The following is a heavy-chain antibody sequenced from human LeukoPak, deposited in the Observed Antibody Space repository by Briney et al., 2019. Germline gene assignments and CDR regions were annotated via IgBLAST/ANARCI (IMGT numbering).Heavy chain of an antibody. CDR1: GGSISSSSYY. CDR3: ARGEAPAARVDY. V-gene: IGHV4-39*07. J-gene: IGHJ4*02. D-gene: IGHD2-2*01. Sequence: SETLSLTCTVSGGSISSSSYYWGWIRQPPGKGLEWIGSIYYSGSTYYNPSLKSRVTISVDTSKNQFSLKLSSVTAADTAVYYCARGEAPAARVDYWGQGTLVTVSS. CDR2: IYYSGST.